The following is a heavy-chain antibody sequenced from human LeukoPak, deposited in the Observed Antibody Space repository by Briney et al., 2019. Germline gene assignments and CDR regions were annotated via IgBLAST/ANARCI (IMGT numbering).Heavy chain of an antibody. J-gene: IGHJ3*02. CDR3: ARDSVPRWEGDAFDI. V-gene: IGHV3-30-3*01. CDR1: GFTFSSYA. CDR2: ISYDGSNK. Sequence: PGGSLRLSCAASGFTFSSYAMHWVRQAPGKGLEWVAVISYDGSNKYYTDSVKGRFTISRDNSKNTLYLQMNSLRAEDTAVYYCARDSVPRWEGDAFDIWGQGTMVTVSS. D-gene: IGHD1-26*01.